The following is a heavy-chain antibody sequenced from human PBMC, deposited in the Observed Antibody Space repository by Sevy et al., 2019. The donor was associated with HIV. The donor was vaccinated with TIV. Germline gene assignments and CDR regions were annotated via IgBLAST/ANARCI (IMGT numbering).Heavy chain of an antibody. CDR1: GYTFTAYH. CDR3: SRETWYFAN. J-gene: IGHJ4*02. D-gene: IGHD6-13*01. V-gene: IGHV1-2*02. Sequence: ASVKVSCKTSGYTFTAYHMHWMRQAPGQGLERMGWVYPNSGDTEYAQKFQGRVTMTTDTSINTVYMELSGLRSDDTAMYYCSRETWYFANWGQGTLVTVSS. CDR2: VYPNSGDT.